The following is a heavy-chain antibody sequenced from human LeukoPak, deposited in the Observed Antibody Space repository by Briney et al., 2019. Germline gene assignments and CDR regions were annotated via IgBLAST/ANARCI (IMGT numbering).Heavy chain of an antibody. CDR2: ISSSSSTI. Sequence: GGSLRLSCAASGFTFSSYSMNWVRQAPGKGLEWVSYISSSSSTIYYADSVKGRFTISRDNAKNSLYLQMNSLRAEDTAVYYCARIVYSSSWSRYYYYYYMDVWGKGTTVTVSS. V-gene: IGHV3-48*04. J-gene: IGHJ6*03. CDR3: ARIVYSSSWSRYYYYYYMDV. CDR1: GFTFSSYS. D-gene: IGHD6-13*01.